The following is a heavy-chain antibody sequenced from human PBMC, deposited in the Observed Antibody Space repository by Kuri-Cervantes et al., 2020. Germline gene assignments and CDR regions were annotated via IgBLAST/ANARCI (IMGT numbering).Heavy chain of an antibody. Sequence: SVKVSCKASGGTFSSYAISWVRQAPGQGLEWMGGIIPIFGTANYAQKFQGRVTITTDESTGTAYMELSSLRSEDTAVYYCAREYSSSVASYFDYWGQGTLVTVSS. CDR2: IIPIFGTA. V-gene: IGHV1-69*05. CDR3: AREYSSSVASYFDY. CDR1: GGTFSSYA. D-gene: IGHD6-13*01. J-gene: IGHJ4*02.